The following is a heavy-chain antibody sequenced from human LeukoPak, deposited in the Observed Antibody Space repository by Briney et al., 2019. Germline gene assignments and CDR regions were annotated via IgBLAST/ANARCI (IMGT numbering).Heavy chain of an antibody. Sequence: GGSLRLSCAASGFTVSSNYMSWVRQAPGKGLEWVSVIYSGGSTYYADSVKGRFTISRDNSKNTLYLQMNSLRAEDTAVYYCARDPLDYYDSSGYYSDWGQGTLVTVSS. CDR1: GFTVSSNY. V-gene: IGHV3-53*01. CDR2: IYSGGST. CDR3: ARDPLDYYDSSGYYSD. J-gene: IGHJ4*02. D-gene: IGHD3-22*01.